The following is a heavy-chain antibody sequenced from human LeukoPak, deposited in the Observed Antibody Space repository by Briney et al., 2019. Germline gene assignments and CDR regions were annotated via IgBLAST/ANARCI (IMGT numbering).Heavy chain of an antibody. D-gene: IGHD2-2*01. V-gene: IGHV1-18*01. J-gene: IGHJ5*02. CDR3: ARAPRLKIVVVPAAMSWFDP. CDR1: GYTFTSYG. CDR2: ISAYNGNT. Sequence: ASVKVSCKASGYTFTSYGISWVRQAPGQGLEWMGWISAYNGNTNYAQKLQGRVTMTTDTSTSTAYMELRSLRSDDTAVYYCARAPRLKIVVVPAAMSWFDPWGQGTLVTVSS.